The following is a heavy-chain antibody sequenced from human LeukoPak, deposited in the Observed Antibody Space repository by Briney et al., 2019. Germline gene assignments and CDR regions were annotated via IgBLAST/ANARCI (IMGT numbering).Heavy chain of an antibody. CDR1: GGSISTYY. V-gene: IGHV4-4*07. CDR3: AREGSATARPFVSNDY. CDR2: IHTSGNS. J-gene: IGHJ4*02. Sequence: SETLSLTCTVSGGSISTYYWSWLRQPAGKGREWVGRIHTSGNSDYNPSLKSRVTMSVDTSKNQFSLKVRSVTAADTAVYYCAREGSATARPFVSNDYWGQGTLVTVSS. D-gene: IGHD6-6*01.